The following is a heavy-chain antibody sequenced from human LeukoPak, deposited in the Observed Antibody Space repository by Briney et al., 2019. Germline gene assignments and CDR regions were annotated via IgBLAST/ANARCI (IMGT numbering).Heavy chain of an antibody. V-gene: IGHV4-61*02. CDR2: IYTSGST. J-gene: IGHJ4*02. Sequence: PSQTLSLTCTVSGGSISSGSYYWSWIRQPAGKGLEWIGRIYTSGSTNYNPSLKSRVTISVYTSKNQFSLKLSSVTAADTAVYYCARVKGYCTNGVCYSPGGDYWGQGTLVTVSS. CDR1: GGSISSGSYY. D-gene: IGHD2-8*01. CDR3: ARVKGYCTNGVCYSPGGDY.